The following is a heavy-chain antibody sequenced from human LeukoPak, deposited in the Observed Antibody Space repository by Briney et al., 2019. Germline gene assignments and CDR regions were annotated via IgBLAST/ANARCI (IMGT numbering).Heavy chain of an antibody. V-gene: IGHV3-48*03. D-gene: IGHD5-18*01. CDR2: ISSSGSTI. CDR1: RLTFSSYE. Sequence: TGGSLRLSCAASRLTFSSYEMSWVRQAPGKGLEWVSYISSSGSTIYYADSVKGRFTISRDNAKNSLYLQMNSLRAEDTAVYYYGRELQLGYYYYGMDVWGQGTTVTVSS. J-gene: IGHJ6*02. CDR3: GRELQLGYYYYGMDV.